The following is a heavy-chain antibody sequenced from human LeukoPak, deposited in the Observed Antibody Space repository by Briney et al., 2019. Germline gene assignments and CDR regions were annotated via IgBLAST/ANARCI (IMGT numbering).Heavy chain of an antibody. CDR2: INHSGST. Sequence: PSETLSLTCAVYGGSFSGYYWSWIRQPPGKGLEWIGEINHSGSTNYNPSLKSRVTISVDTSKNQFSLKLSSVTAADTAVYYRARVPTYYYDSSGYYLDYWGQGTLVTVSS. CDR1: GGSFSGYY. J-gene: IGHJ4*02. D-gene: IGHD3-22*01. CDR3: ARVPTYYYDSSGYYLDY. V-gene: IGHV4-34*01.